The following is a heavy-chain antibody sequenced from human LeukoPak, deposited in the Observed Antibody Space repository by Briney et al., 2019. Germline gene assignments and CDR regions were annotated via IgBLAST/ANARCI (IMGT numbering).Heavy chain of an antibody. CDR3: ARVAAGYSVNYFDY. CDR2: ISPNGTDI. J-gene: IGHJ4*02. D-gene: IGHD4-23*01. Sequence: GGSLRLSCAASGFIFSDYYMSWIRQSPGKGLEWISYISPNGTDIYSIDSVRGRLIISRDNAKNSLYLQMNSLRAEDTAVYYCARVAAGYSVNYFDYWGQGTLVTVSS. CDR1: GFIFSDYY. V-gene: IGHV3-11*04.